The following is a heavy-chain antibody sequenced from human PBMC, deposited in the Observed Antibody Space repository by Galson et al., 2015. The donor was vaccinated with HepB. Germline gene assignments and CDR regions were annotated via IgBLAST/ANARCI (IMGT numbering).Heavy chain of an antibody. D-gene: IGHD4-17*01. CDR1: GGSFSGYY. V-gene: IGHV4-34*01. CDR2: INHSGST. CDR3: ATQGVDGDHARGSRGGVKWGYYFDY. Sequence: TLSLTCAVYGGSFSGYYWSWIRQPPGKGLEWIGEINHSGSTNYNPSLKSRVTISVDTSKNQFSLKLSSVTAADTAVYYCATQGVDGDHARGSRGGVKWGYYFDYWGQGTLVTVSS. J-gene: IGHJ4*02.